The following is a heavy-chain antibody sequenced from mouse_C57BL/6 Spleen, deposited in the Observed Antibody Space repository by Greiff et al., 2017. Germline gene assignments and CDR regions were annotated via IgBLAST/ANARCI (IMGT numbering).Heavy chain of an antibody. CDR3: ARQTGTLDY. V-gene: IGHV5-6*01. J-gene: IGHJ2*01. CDR1: GFTFSSYG. CDR2: ISSGGSYT. D-gene: IGHD4-1*01. Sequence: EVQGVESGGDLVKPGGSLKLSCAASGFTFSSYGMSWVRQTPDKRLEWVATISSGGSYTYYPDSVKGRFTISRDNAKNTLYLQMSSLKSEDTAMYYCARQTGTLDYWGQGTTRTVSS.